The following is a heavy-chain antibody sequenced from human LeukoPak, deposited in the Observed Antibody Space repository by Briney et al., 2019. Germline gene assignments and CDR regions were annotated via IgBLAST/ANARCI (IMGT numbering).Heavy chain of an antibody. CDR2: IYHSGTT. CDR1: GGSLYSSNW. J-gene: IGHJ5*02. CDR3: ARDSHVVVPAAIRGASRGWFDP. D-gene: IGHD2-2*02. Sequence: SGTLSLTCAVSGGSLYSSNWWTWVRQPPGEGLEWFGEIYHSGTTNYNPSLKSRVTMSVEKAKNQFSLRLSSVTAADTAVYYCARDSHVVVPAAIRGASRGWFDPWGQGTLVTVSS. V-gene: IGHV4-4*02.